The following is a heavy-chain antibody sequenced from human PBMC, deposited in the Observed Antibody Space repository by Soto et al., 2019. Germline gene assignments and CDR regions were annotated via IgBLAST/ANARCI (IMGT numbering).Heavy chain of an antibody. Sequence: QVQLVQSGTEVKKPGASVKVSCKASGYTFTNYDFHWVRQATGQGLEWMGWMNPNNDYTGYAQKFQGRVTMTKNTSLSTAYMELSSLRSEDTAVYYCAKYHYDSSYTFIDSWGQGTLVTVSS. CDR1: GYTFTNYD. CDR3: AKYHYDSSYTFIDS. J-gene: IGHJ4*02. D-gene: IGHD3-22*01. CDR2: MNPNNDYT. V-gene: IGHV1-8*01.